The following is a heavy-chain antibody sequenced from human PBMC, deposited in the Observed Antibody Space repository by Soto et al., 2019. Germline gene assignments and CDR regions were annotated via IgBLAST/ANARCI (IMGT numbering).Heavy chain of an antibody. V-gene: IGHV4-34*01. CDR2: INHSGST. CDR1: GGSFSGYY. CDR3: ARVVVVPAARTYYYGMDV. Sequence: QVQLQQWGAGLLKPSETLSLTCAVYGGSFSGYYWSWIRQPPGKGLEWIGEINHSGSTNYNPSLKSRVTISVDTSQNQFSLKLSSVTAADTAVYYCARVVVVPAARTYYYGMDVWGQGTTVTVSS. D-gene: IGHD2-2*01. J-gene: IGHJ6*02.